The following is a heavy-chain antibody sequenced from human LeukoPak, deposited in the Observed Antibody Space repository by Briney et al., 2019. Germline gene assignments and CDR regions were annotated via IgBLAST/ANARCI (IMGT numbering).Heavy chain of an antibody. CDR3: VRDFYCANGVCYDY. Sequence: GGSLRLSCVVPGFTFSSYSTAWVRQAPGKGLEWVSSITSSGDYIYHADSVKGRFTISRDNAKNSLHLEMSSLRAEDTAVYYCVRDFYCANGVCYDYWGQGTLVTVSS. CDR2: ITSSGDYI. J-gene: IGHJ4*02. D-gene: IGHD2-8*01. CDR1: GFTFSSYS. V-gene: IGHV3-21*01.